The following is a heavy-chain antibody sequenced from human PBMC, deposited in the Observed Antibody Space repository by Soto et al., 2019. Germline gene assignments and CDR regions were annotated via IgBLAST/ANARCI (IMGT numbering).Heavy chain of an antibody. J-gene: IGHJ6*02. CDR1: GDVFRSYG. CDR2: IIPISGTT. Sequence: SVKVSCKASGDVFRSYGINWVRQAPGQGLEWMGGIIPISGTTNYAQKFQGRVAITADESTDTVYMELSRLRSEDTAVYFCARVRCFNGLCHTADYGMDVWGQGTTVTSP. D-gene: IGHD2-8*01. V-gene: IGHV1-69*13. CDR3: ARVRCFNGLCHTADYGMDV.